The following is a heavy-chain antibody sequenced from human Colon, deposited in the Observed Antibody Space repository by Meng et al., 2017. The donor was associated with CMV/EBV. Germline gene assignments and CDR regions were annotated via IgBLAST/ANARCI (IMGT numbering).Heavy chain of an antibody. V-gene: IGHV4-34*01. CDR2: INDFGTI. CDR1: GGSLRNYH. J-gene: IGHJ4*02. D-gene: IGHD3-16*02. Sequence: SETLSLTCGLSGGSLRNYHWSWIRQSPGKGLEWIGVINDFGTINYNPSVRSRVTISVDKAKNQFSLKLISVTAADTAVYYCARGGGFIRGLIANFDFWGQGTLVTVSS. CDR3: ARGGGFIRGLIANFDF.